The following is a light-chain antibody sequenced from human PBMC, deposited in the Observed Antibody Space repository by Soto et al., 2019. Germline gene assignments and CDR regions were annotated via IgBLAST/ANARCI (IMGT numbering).Light chain of an antibody. V-gene: IGKV3-15*01. CDR3: QHYTNWPPIT. CDR2: AAS. J-gene: IGKJ5*01. CDR1: QSIGSN. Sequence: ILMTQSPVTLSVSPGESANLSCRASQSIGSNLAWYQQKPGQAPRLLIYAASTRVTGLPGRFSGRGSGTEFTLTISGLQSEDFAIYYCQHYTNWPPITFGQGTRLEIK.